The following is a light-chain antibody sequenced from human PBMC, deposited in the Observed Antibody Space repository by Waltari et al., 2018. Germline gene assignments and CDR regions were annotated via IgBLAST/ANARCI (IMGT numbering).Light chain of an antibody. CDR3: QQSHTFPYT. J-gene: IGKJ2*01. CDR1: QSVSPS. Sequence: DTQMTQSPSSLSASVGDRVTITCRASQSVSPSLNWYQQKPGKAPKLLIFATSTLQSGVPSRFSGGGSGTDFTLTISSLQPEDCATYYCQQSHTFPYTFGQGTKLEIK. V-gene: IGKV1-39*01. CDR2: ATS.